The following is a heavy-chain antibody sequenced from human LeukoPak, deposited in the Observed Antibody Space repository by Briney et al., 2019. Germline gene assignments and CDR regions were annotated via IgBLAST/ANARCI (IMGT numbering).Heavy chain of an antibody. CDR2: MNPNSGNT. J-gene: IGHJ4*02. V-gene: IGHV1-8*01. CDR1: GYTFTSYD. CDR3: ARTKSRRKPGNGIVVVVAATGYFDY. Sequence: ASVKVSCKASGYTFTSYDINWVRQATGQGLEWMGWMNPNSGNTGYAQKFQGRVTMTRNTSISTDYMELSSLRSEDTAVYYCARTKSRRKPGNGIVVVVAATGYFDYWGQGTLVTVSS. D-gene: IGHD2-15*01.